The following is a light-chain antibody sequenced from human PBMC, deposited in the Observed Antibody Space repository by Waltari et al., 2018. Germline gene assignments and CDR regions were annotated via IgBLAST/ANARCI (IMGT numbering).Light chain of an antibody. CDR1: QDISNY. V-gene: IGKV1-16*01. CDR2: AAS. J-gene: IGKJ3*01. CDR3: QKYHIDPPA. Sequence: DVQMTQSPSSLSASIGGRVTITCRASQDISNYLPWFQQNPGKAPKSLIYAASSLQSGVPSRFSGSGSGTDFTLTISSLQPEDFATYCCQKYHIDPPAFGPGTRVEIK.